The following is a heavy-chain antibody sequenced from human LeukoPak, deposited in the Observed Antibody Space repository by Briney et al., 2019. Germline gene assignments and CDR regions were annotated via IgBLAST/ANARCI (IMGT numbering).Heavy chain of an antibody. CDR3: ARVDRYHFYLDV. CDR1: GGTFRTYS. V-gene: IGHV1-69*05. Sequence: SVKVSCKASGGTFRTYSVTWVRQAPGQGLEWMGGIIPVFGTPNYAQKFQGRVKVTTDDATGTAYMELSSLMSEDTAIYYCARVDRYHFYLDVWGKGTPVTVSS. CDR2: IIPVFGTP. J-gene: IGHJ6*03.